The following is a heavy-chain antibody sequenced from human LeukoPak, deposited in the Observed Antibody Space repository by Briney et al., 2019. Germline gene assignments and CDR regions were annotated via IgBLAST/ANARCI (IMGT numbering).Heavy chain of an antibody. Sequence: SQTLSLTCTVSGGTISIISAYSGWIRPPPGKGLEWIGSIYYSKNTYYNPSLKSRVIISADTTKNQSPLTLGSVSATDTAVYYCVSPRGFSYGYFDYWGQGTLVTVSS. CDR2: IYYSKNT. J-gene: IGHJ4*02. CDR1: GGTISIISAY. CDR3: VSPRGFSYGYFDY. D-gene: IGHD5-18*01. V-gene: IGHV4-39*01.